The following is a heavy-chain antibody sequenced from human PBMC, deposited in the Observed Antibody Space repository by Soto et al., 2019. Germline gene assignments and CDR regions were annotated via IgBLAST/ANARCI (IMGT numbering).Heavy chain of an antibody. CDR2: ISAYNGNT. CDR1: GYTFTSYG. D-gene: IGHD4-17*01. J-gene: IGHJ6*02. Sequence: QVQLVQSGAEVKKPGASVKVSCKASGYTFTSYGISWVRQAPGQGLEWMGWISAYNGNTNYTQNLQGRVTMTTDTSTSTAYMELRSLRSDDTAVYYCARDASLPYGVYAPYYYYGMDVWGQGTTVTVSS. CDR3: ARDASLPYGVYAPYYYYGMDV. V-gene: IGHV1-18*01.